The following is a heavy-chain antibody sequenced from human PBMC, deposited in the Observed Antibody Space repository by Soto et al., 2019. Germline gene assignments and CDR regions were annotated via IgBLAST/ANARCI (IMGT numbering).Heavy chain of an antibody. D-gene: IGHD3-10*01. Sequence: QVQLQQWGAGLLKPSETLSLTCAVYGGSFSGYYWSWIRQPPGKGLEWIGEINHSGSTNYNPSLKSRVTISVDTSKTQFSLKVSSVTAADTAVYYCARGELGGLFTHYYYYGMDVWGQGTTVTVSS. CDR3: ARGELGGLFTHYYYYGMDV. CDR1: GGSFSGYY. CDR2: INHSGST. J-gene: IGHJ6*02. V-gene: IGHV4-34*01.